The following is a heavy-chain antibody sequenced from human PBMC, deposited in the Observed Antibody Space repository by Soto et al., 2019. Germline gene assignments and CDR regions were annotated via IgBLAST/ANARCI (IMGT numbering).Heavy chain of an antibody. D-gene: IGHD5-12*01. CDR3: ARDNVGSLRFPLLGRNYYGMDV. J-gene: IGHJ6*02. CDR2: ISSSSSYI. CDR1: GFTFSSYS. V-gene: IGHV3-21*01. Sequence: GGSLRLSCAASGFTFSSYSMNWVRQAPGKGLEWVSSISSSSSYIYYADSVKGRFTISRDNAKNSLYLQMNSLRAEDTAVYYCARDNVGSLRFPLLGRNYYGMDVWGQGTTVTVSS.